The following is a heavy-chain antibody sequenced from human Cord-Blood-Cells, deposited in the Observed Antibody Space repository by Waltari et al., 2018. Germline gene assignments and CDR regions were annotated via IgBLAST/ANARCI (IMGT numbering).Heavy chain of an antibody. J-gene: IGHJ6*02. CDR2: VIPSVGTA. V-gene: IGHV1-69*12. CDR1: GGTFSSYA. Sequence: QVQLVQSGAEVKKPGSSVKVSCKASGGTFSSYAISWVRQAPGQGLEWMGGVIPSVGTANDAQKFQGRVTITADESTSTADMELSSLRSEDTAVYYCARGKDIVVVPAAPLSYGMDVWGQGTTVTVSS. CDR3: ARGKDIVVVPAAPLSYGMDV. D-gene: IGHD2-2*01.